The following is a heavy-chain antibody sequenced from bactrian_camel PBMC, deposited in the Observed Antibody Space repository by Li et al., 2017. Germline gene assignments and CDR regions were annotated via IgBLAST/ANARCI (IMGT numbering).Heavy chain of an antibody. CDR2: INNPKGTA. V-gene: IGHV3S40*01. CDR3: AAVSQRWGSSCRNAGDFDS. D-gene: IGHD6*01. CDR1: GYIYVYSSDC. Sequence: DVQLVESGGGSVQAGGSLRLSCAVSGYIYVYSSDCMGWFRQAPGEEREGVAAINNPKGTAEYWDSVKGRFTISQDKARRTIYLQMNNLQPDDTATYYCAAVSQRWGSSCRNAGDFDSWGQGTQVTVS. J-gene: IGHJ6*01.